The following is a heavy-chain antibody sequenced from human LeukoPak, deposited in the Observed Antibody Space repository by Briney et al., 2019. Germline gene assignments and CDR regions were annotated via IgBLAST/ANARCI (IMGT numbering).Heavy chain of an antibody. Sequence: SETLSLTCTVSGGSISSYYWSWIRQPPGKGLEWIGCIYYSGSTNYNPSLKSRVTISVDTSKNQFSLKLSSVTAADTAVYYCAREISAAAGPSYYYYYMDVWGKGTTVTVSS. J-gene: IGHJ6*03. CDR3: AREISAAAGPSYYYYYMDV. CDR1: GGSISSYY. V-gene: IGHV4-59*01. CDR2: IYYSGST. D-gene: IGHD6-13*01.